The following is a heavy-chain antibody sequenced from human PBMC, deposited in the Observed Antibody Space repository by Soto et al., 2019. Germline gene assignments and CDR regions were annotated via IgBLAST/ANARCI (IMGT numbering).Heavy chain of an antibody. CDR3: VRGTALVDY. V-gene: IGHV3-11*06. CDR1: GFTFSDFY. J-gene: IGHJ4*01. CDR2: ISSNSGNT. Sequence: GGSLRLSCAASGFTFSDFYMSWGRQAPGKGLEWVSYISSNSGNTNYVDSVKGRFSISRDNAKKSLYLQMNSLRAEDTAVYYCVRGTALVDYWGQGTLVTVSS. D-gene: IGHD5-18*01.